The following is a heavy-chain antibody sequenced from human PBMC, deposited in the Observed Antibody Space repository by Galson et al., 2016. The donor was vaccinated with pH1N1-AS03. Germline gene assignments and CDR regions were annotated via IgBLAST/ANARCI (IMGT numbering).Heavy chain of an antibody. V-gene: IGHV6-1*01. D-gene: IGHD3-10*01. CDR2: TYCRSRCYY. J-gene: IGHJ3*01. CDR3: ARAAGRNGATCHATCESFDF. Sequence: CAISGDSVSSNSAAWNWIRQSPSRGLEWLGRTYCRSRCYYDYAVSVKSRITIESDTSKNQFSLQLNSVTSEDTVVYYCARAAGRNGATCHATCESFDFWGQGTKVTVSS. CDR1: GDSVSSNSAA.